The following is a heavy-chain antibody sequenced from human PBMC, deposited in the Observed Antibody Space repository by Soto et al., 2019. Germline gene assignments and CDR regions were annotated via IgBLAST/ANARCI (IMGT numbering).Heavy chain of an antibody. Sequence: QVQLVQSGAEVKKPGASVKVSCKASGYTFTSYYMHWVRQAPGQGLEWMGIINPSGGSTSYAQKFQGRVTMTRDTSTSTVYMELSSLRSEDTAVYYCAREVLAYCGCDCSPYLGYWGQGTLVTVSS. V-gene: IGHV1-46*01. J-gene: IGHJ4*02. D-gene: IGHD2-21*02. CDR3: AREVLAYCGCDCSPYLGY. CDR2: INPSGGST. CDR1: GYTFTSYY.